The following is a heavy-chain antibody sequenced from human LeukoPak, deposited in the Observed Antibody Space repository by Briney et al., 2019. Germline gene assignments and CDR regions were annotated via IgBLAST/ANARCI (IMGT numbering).Heavy chain of an antibody. CDR3: ASGALRPITIFGDDAFDI. D-gene: IGHD3-3*01. CDR1: GGSISSSSYY. Sequence: SETLSLTCTVSGGSISSSSYYWGWIRQPPGKGLEWIGSIYYSGSTYYNPSLKSRVTISVDTSKNQFSLKLSSVTAADTAVYYCASGALRPITIFGDDAFDIWGQGTMVTVSS. CDR2: IYYSGST. J-gene: IGHJ3*02. V-gene: IGHV4-39*07.